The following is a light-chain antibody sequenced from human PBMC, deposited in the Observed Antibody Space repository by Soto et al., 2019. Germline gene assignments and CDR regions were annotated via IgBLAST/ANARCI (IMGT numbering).Light chain of an antibody. Sequence: EFVLTQSPGTLSLSPGERATLSCRASQTVRNNYLAWYQQKPGQAPRLLIYDASSRATGIPARFSGSGSGTDFTLTISSLEPEDFAVYYCQQRSSWPITFGQGTRLEIK. V-gene: IGKV3D-20*02. CDR2: DAS. J-gene: IGKJ5*01. CDR1: QTVRNNY. CDR3: QQRSSWPIT.